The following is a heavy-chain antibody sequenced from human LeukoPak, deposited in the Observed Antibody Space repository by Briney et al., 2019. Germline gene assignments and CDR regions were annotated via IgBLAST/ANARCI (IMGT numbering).Heavy chain of an antibody. CDR3: ATNQGPGSRSWSDYMDV. Sequence: GGSLRLSCAASGFTFSSYSMNWVRQAPGKGLEWVSYISSSSSTIYYADSVKGRFTISRDNSKNTLYLQMNSLRAEDTAVYYCATNQGPGSRSWSDYMDVWGKGTTVTVSS. CDR2: ISSSSSTI. J-gene: IGHJ6*03. D-gene: IGHD6-13*01. CDR1: GFTFSSYS. V-gene: IGHV3-48*01.